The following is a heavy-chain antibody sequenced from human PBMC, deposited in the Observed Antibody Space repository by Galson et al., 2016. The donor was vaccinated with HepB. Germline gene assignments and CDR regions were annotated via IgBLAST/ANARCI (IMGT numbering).Heavy chain of an antibody. J-gene: IGHJ3*02. Sequence: SLRLSCAASGFTFSSYAMHWARQAPGKGLEWVAVISYDGSNKYYADSAQGRLTVSRDNSKDMLYLQMNSLRAEDTAVYFCAGANAFDIWGQGTMVTVSS. CDR3: AGANAFDI. CDR2: ISYDGSNK. D-gene: IGHD3-16*01. V-gene: IGHV3-30*04. CDR1: GFTFSSYA.